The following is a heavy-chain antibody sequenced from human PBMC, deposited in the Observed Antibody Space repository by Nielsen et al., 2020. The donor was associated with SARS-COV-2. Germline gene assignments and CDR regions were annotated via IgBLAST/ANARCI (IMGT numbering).Heavy chain of an antibody. Sequence: GGSLRLSCAASGFTFSSYWMSWVRQAPGKGLEWVANIKQDGSEKYYVDSVKGRFTISRDNAKNSLYLQMNSLRAEDTAVYYCAREATMNSSGWYFLSYYYYYGMDVWGQGITVTVSS. D-gene: IGHD6-19*01. V-gene: IGHV3-7*03. CDR3: AREATMNSSGWYFLSYYYYYGMDV. CDR1: GFTFSSYW. CDR2: IKQDGSEK. J-gene: IGHJ6*02.